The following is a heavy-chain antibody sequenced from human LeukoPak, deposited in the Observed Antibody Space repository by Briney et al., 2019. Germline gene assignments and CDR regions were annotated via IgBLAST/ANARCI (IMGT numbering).Heavy chain of an antibody. CDR1: GFTFSSYA. Sequence: GGSLRLSCAASGFTFSSYAMSWVRQAPGKGLEWIAYMTNGGYFTKYADSVKGRFTISRDNDKNPLYLQMNGLRGDDTAVYYCARGGERYAFDVWGQGTMVAISP. J-gene: IGHJ3*01. CDR3: ARGGERYAFDV. V-gene: IGHV3-23*01. CDR2: MTNGGYFT.